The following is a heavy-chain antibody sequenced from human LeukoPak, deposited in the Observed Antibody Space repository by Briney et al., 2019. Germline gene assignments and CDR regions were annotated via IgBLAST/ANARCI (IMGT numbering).Heavy chain of an antibody. Sequence: SVSXXXMSXXREXPXXXXXXGSVIYSGGSIYYADSVKGRFTISRDDSKNTLYLQMQSLRAEDTAVYYCARVQHGGYLDAFDIWGQGTMVTVSS. V-gene: IGHV3-53*01. CDR1: SVSXXX. D-gene: IGHD5-18*01. J-gene: IGHJ3*02. CDR3: ARVQHGGYLDAFDI. CDR2: IYSGGSI.